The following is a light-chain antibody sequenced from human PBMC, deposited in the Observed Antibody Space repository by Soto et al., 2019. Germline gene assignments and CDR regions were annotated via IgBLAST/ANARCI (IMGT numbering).Light chain of an antibody. V-gene: IGKV3-15*01. CDR3: QQYNTWPRT. CDR2: GAS. Sequence: EMVMTQSPATLSVSPGERATLSCRASQSVSSNLAWYQQKPGQAPRLLIFGASTRATTIPPRFTGSRSGTEFTLTISSLQSEDFAVYYCQQYNTWPRTFGQGTRVESK. CDR1: QSVSSN. J-gene: IGKJ1*01.